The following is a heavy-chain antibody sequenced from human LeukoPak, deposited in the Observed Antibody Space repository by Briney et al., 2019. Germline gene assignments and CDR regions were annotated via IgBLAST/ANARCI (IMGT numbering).Heavy chain of an antibody. J-gene: IGHJ6*02. CDR1: GFTFSSYW. Sequence: GGSLRLSCAASGFTFSSYWMHWVRQVPGKGLVRVSRIGTDGGTTTYADYMKGRFTISRDNAKNSLYLQMISLRDEDTAIYYYARDFRRVTASYYYGMDVWGQGTTVTVSS. CDR3: ARDFRRVTASYYYGMDV. CDR2: IGTDGGTT. V-gene: IGHV3-74*01. D-gene: IGHD2-21*01.